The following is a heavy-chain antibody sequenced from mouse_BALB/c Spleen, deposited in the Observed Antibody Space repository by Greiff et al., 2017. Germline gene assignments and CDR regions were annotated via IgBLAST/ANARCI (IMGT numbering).Heavy chain of an antibody. CDR2: ISYSGST. CDR3: ARWGITTVVASDY. CDR1: GYSITSDYA. J-gene: IGHJ2*01. D-gene: IGHD1-1*01. Sequence: EVKLMESGPGLVKPSQSLSLTCTVTGYSITSDYAWNWIRQFPGNILEWMGYISYSGSTSYNPSLKSRISITRDTSKNQFFLQLNSVTTEDTATYYCARWGITTVVASDYWGQGTTLTVSS. V-gene: IGHV3-2*02.